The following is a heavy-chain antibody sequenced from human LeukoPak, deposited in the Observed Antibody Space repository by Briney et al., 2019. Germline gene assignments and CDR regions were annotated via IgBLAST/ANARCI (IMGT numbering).Heavy chain of an antibody. CDR2: ISDDGINK. Sequence: PGGSLRLSCAASEFTFSSYAMHWVRQAPGKGLEWVAIISDDGINKYYADSVQGRFFISSDKSKNTLYLRMNSLGPEDTAVYYCARDRALHGDSGTFDVWGHGTMVTFSS. CDR3: ARDRALHGDSGTFDV. CDR1: EFTFSSYA. D-gene: IGHD4-17*01. V-gene: IGHV3-30-3*01. J-gene: IGHJ3*01.